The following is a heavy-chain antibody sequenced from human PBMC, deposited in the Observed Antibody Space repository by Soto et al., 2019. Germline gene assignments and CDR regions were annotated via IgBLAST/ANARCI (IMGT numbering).Heavy chain of an antibody. D-gene: IGHD2-2*01. CDR2: IKQDGSKK. CDR3: ARATCSSSTCYAFDFAS. Sequence: LRLCCVACGFTFSSYWMSLVRQAPGKGLEWVANIKQDGSKKYYVDSVKGRFTISRDNAKNSLYLEMNSLRAEDTAVYYCARATCSSSTCYAFDFASWGHGTVVPVSS. J-gene: IGHJ5*01. V-gene: IGHV3-7*01. CDR1: GFTFSSYW.